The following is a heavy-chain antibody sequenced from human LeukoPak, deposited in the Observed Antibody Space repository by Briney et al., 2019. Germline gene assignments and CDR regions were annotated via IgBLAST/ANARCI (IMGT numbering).Heavy chain of an antibody. Sequence: GGSLRLSCAASGFTFSSYRMNWVRQAPGKGLEWVSSISSSSSYIYYADSVKGRFTISRDNAKNSLYLQMNSLRAEDTAVYYCARVLIAVAAYFDYWGQGTLVTVSS. CDR3: ARVLIAVAAYFDY. CDR2: ISSSSSYI. D-gene: IGHD6-19*01. J-gene: IGHJ4*02. CDR1: GFTFSSYR. V-gene: IGHV3-21*01.